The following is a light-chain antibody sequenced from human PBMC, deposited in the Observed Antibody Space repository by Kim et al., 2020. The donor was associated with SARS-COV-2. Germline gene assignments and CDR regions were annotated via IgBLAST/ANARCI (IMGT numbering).Light chain of an antibody. V-gene: IGKV1D-13*01. CDR3: QQFNNYPHT. J-gene: IGKJ5*01. CDR2: DAS. CDR1: QGISSA. Sequence: ASVGESVTITCRASQGISSALAWYQQKPGKAPKLLIYDASSLESGVPSRFSGSGSGTDFTLTISSLQPEDFATYYCQQFNNYPHTFGQGTRLEIK.